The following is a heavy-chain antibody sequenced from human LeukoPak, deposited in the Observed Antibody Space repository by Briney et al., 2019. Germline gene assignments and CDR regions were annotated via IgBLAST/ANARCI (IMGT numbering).Heavy chain of an antibody. Sequence: GGSLRLSCAASGFSLSRYWMSWVRQAPGKGLEWVSHIHFSPGYTYYADSVKGRFTISRDNSKNMLYLQMNSLRAEDTAVYYCAKGYAAAWYDFDYWGQGTLVTVSS. CDR3: AKGYAAAWYDFDY. V-gene: IGHV3-23*01. D-gene: IGHD6-13*01. CDR2: IHFSPGYT. J-gene: IGHJ4*02. CDR1: GFSLSRYW.